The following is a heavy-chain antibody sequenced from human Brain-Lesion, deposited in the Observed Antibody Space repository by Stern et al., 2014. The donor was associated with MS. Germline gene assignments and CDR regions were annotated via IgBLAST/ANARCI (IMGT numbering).Heavy chain of an antibody. V-gene: IGHV1-24*01. J-gene: IGHJ4*02. CDR2: FDPEDGET. CDR1: GYTLTELS. D-gene: IGHD1-26*01. Sequence: QVQLVESGAEVKKPGASVKVSCKVSGYTLTELSMHWVRQAPRKGLEWMGGFDPEDGETIYAQKFQGRVTMTEGTSTDTAYMELSSLRSEDTAVYYCATLSPGAGGNYYRHFDYWGQGTLVTVSS. CDR3: ATLSPGAGGNYYRHFDY.